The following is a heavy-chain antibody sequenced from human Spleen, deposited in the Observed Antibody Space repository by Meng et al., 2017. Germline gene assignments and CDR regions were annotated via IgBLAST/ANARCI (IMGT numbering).Heavy chain of an antibody. CDR1: GFTFTNYA. CDR2: ISNDENNK. Sequence: QVQLVESGGGVVQPGRSLRLSCATSGFTFTNYAMHWVRQAPGKGLEWVAGISNDENNKYYIDSVKGRFTISRDNAKNTLFLQMNSLRAEDTAVYYCARDLGLTNWFDPWGQGTLVTVSS. J-gene: IGHJ5*02. V-gene: IGHV3-30*04. D-gene: IGHD3/OR15-3a*01. CDR3: ARDLGLTNWFDP.